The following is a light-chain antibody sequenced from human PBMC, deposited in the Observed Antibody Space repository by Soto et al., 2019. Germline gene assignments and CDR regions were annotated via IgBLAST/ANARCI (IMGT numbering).Light chain of an antibody. CDR3: QHYVTSRTT. CDR2: GAS. Sequence: EIVLTQSPGTLSLSPGDRATLSCEASQSVTSNYLAWYQQKPGQAPRLLIFGASIRATGIPDRFIGSGSGTDFTLTISRLEPEDFAVYYCQHYVTSRTTFGQGTKVEVK. J-gene: IGKJ1*01. CDR1: QSVTSNY. V-gene: IGKV3-20*01.